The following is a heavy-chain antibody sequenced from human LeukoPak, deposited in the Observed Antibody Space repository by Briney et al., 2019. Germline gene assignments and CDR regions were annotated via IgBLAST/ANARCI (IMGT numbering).Heavy chain of an antibody. Sequence: GASVKVSCKASGYTFTGYYMHWVRQAPGQGLEWMGWINPNSGGTNYAQKFQGRVTMTRDTSISTAYMELSRLRSDDTAVYYCARTYYDFWSGYLFDYWGQGTLVTVSS. D-gene: IGHD3-3*01. J-gene: IGHJ4*02. CDR3: ARTYYDFWSGYLFDY. V-gene: IGHV1-2*02. CDR1: GYTFTGYY. CDR2: INPNSGGT.